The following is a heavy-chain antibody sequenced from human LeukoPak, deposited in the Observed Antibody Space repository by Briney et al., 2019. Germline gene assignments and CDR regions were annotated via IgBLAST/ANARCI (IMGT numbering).Heavy chain of an antibody. V-gene: IGHV4-31*03. CDR2: IYYSGST. J-gene: IGHJ6*02. D-gene: IGHD5-12*01. Sequence: SETLSLTCTVSGGSISSGGYYWSWIRQHPGKGLEWIGYIYYSGSTYYNPSLKSRVTISVDTSKNQFSLKLSSVTAADTAVYYCARDPISRPLDSGYDYYYYGMDVWGQGTTVTVSS. CDR1: GGSISSGGYY. CDR3: ARDPISRPLDSGYDYYYYGMDV.